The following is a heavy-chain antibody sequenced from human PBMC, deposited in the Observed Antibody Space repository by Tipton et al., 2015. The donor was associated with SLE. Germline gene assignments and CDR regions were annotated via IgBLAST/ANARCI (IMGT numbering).Heavy chain of an antibody. Sequence: TLSLTCTVSGDSIGSSGYYWGWIRQPPGKGLEWIGSIFYTGTTNYSPSLKSRVTISLDTSKNQFSLKLSSVTAADTAVYYCARRGSLGFCSGGICFDWYFDLWGRGTLATVSS. D-gene: IGHD2-8*02. CDR1: GDSIGSSGYY. CDR3: ARRGSLGFCSGGICFDWYFDL. V-gene: IGHV4-39*07. CDR2: IFYTGTT. J-gene: IGHJ2*01.